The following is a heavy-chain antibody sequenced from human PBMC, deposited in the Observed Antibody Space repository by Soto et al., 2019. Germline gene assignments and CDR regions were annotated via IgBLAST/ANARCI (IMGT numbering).Heavy chain of an antibody. D-gene: IGHD6-19*01. J-gene: IGHJ4*02. V-gene: IGHV6-1*01. CDR2: TYYRSKWYN. CDR3: AKEYSTGWST. CDR1: GDSGSNNRAA. Sequence: SQTLSLTCAISGDSGSNNRAAWNWIRQSPSRGLEWLGRTYYRSKWYNEYALSVKSRITINPDTSKNQFSLQLNSVTPDDTAVYYCAKEYSTGWSTWGQGTLVPVSS.